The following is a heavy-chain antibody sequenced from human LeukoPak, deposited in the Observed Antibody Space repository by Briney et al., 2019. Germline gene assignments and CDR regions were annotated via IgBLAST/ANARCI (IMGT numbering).Heavy chain of an antibody. V-gene: IGHV5-10-1*01. Sequence: GESLKISCKGSGYSFTSYWISWVRQMPGKGLDGMERIDPSDSYTNYSPSCQGHFTISAHKSNSTAYLQWSSLKASDTAMYYCARIAVAAYNWFDPWGQGTLVTVSS. J-gene: IGHJ5*02. CDR3: ARIAVAAYNWFDP. D-gene: IGHD6-19*01. CDR2: IDPSDSYT. CDR1: GYSFTSYW.